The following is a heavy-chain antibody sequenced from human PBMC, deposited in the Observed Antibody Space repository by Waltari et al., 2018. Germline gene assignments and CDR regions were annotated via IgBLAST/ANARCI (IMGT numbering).Heavy chain of an antibody. V-gene: IGHV3-7*03. Sequence: EVQLVESGVGLVQPGGSLRLSCAASAFTFSNYWMSWVRQAPGKGLEWVANMKQDGSEKYYVDSVKGRFTISRDNAKNSLYLQMNSLRVEDTAVYYCAREVVAGIPEFDPWGQGTLVTVSS. CDR2: MKQDGSEK. D-gene: IGHD6-19*01. J-gene: IGHJ5*02. CDR1: AFTFSNYW. CDR3: AREVVAGIPEFDP.